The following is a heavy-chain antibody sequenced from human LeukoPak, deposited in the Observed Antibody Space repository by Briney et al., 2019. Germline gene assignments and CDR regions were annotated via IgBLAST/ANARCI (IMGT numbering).Heavy chain of an antibody. CDR2: IYNSGST. Sequence: SETLSLTCTVSDGSISSYYWSWIRQPPGKGLEWIGYIYNSGSTNYNPSLKSRVTISVDTSKNQFSLKLSSVTAADTAVYYCARTIAAAGTGSSYYYYMDVWGKGTTVTVSS. D-gene: IGHD6-13*01. J-gene: IGHJ6*03. V-gene: IGHV4-59*12. CDR1: DGSISSYY. CDR3: ARTIAAAGTGSSYYYYMDV.